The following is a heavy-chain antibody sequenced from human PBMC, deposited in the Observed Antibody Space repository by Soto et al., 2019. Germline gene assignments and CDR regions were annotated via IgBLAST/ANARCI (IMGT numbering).Heavy chain of an antibody. CDR2: ISTDLRAL. Sequence: GGSLRLSCAASGFTISTYHLNWVRQAPGKGLEWVSYISTDLRALYYADSVRGRFTISRDNAKNSLYLQMTSPRDEDTGVYYCTRDGRRGYDMDVWGQGTTVTVSS. J-gene: IGHJ6*02. CDR1: GFTISTYH. CDR3: TRDGRRGYDMDV. V-gene: IGHV3-48*02. D-gene: IGHD1-26*01.